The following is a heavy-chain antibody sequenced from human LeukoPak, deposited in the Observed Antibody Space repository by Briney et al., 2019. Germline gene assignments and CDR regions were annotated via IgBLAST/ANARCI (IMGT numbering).Heavy chain of an antibody. Sequence: SETLSLTCTVSGGSISNKYWSWIRQPPGKGLEWIGYIYYSGSTDYNPSLKSRVTISVETSKNQFSLNLSSVTAADTAVYYCARVYRGEVVPAAGRYYYYMDVWGKGTTVTVSS. CDR3: ARVYRGEVVPAAGRYYYYMDV. D-gene: IGHD2-2*01. CDR1: GGSISNKY. J-gene: IGHJ6*03. CDR2: IYYSGST. V-gene: IGHV4-59*01.